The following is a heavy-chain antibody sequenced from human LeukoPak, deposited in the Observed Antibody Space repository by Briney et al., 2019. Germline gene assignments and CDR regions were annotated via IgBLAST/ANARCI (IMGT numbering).Heavy chain of an antibody. CDR2: ISSYNGGA. J-gene: IGHJ4*02. Sequence: ASVKVSCKASGYTFTPYRVSWVRQAPGQGLEWMGWISSYNGGADYAQKLQGRVTMTPDTSTSTTYMELRSLRSDDTAVYYCARQKKQTTAIDYWGQGTLVTVSS. CDR1: GYTFTPYR. D-gene: IGHD6-25*01. V-gene: IGHV1-18*01. CDR3: ARQKKQTTAIDY.